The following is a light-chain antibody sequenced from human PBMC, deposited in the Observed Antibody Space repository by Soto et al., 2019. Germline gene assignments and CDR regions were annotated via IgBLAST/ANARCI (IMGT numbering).Light chain of an antibody. Sequence: DIQVTQSPSSLSASVGDRVTITCRASQSISSYLNWYRQKPGRAPNLLIYAASKLQSGVPSRFSCSGSGTDFTLTISSLQPGDFAIYYCHQSYSAPWTFGKGTKVEIK. J-gene: IGKJ1*01. V-gene: IGKV1-39*01. CDR1: QSISSY. CDR3: HQSYSAPWT. CDR2: AAS.